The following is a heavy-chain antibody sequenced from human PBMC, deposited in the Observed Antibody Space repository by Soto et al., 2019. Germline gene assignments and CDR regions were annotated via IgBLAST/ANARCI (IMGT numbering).Heavy chain of an antibody. V-gene: IGHV1-69*01. Sequence: QVQLVQSGAEVKKPGSSVKVSCKASGGTFSSYAISWVRQAPGQRLAWMGGIIPIFGTANYAQKFQGRVTITADESTSTAYMELSSLRSEDTAVYCCARDPVSNMVDYAEVYIDYWVQGTLVTVSS. J-gene: IGHJ4*02. CDR3: ARDPVSNMVDYAEVYIDY. CDR2: IIPIFGTA. D-gene: IGHD4-17*01. CDR1: GGTFSSYA.